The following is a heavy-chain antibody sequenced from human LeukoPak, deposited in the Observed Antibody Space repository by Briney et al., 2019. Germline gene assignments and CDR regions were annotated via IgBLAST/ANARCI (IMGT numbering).Heavy chain of an antibody. CDR3: AGCRFCSDGNCFLGRYGMDV. CDR1: GGSISDSSYY. V-gene: IGHV4-39*01. Sequence: SETLSLTCTVSGGSISDSSYYWGWIRQPPGQGLEWIGSIYFSGNVYYNPSLRSRVTISDDTSKNQFSLKVTSVTAADAAVYYCAGCRFCSDGNCFLGRYGMDVWGRGTTVTVSS. D-gene: IGHD2-15*01. CDR2: IYFSGNV. J-gene: IGHJ6*02.